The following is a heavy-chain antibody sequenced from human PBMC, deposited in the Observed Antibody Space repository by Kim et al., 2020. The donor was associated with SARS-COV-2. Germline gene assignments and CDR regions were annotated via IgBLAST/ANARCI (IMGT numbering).Heavy chain of an antibody. V-gene: IGHV1-18*01. CDR1: GYTFTSYG. CDR2: ISAYNGNT. D-gene: IGHD6-19*01. Sequence: ASVKVSCKASGYTFTSYGISWVRQAPGQGLEWMGWISAYNGNTNYAQKLQGRVTMTTDTSTSTAYMELRSLRSDDTAVYYCARDLKVAGLGYYYGMDVWGQGTTVTVSS. CDR3: ARDLKVAGLGYYYGMDV. J-gene: IGHJ6*02.